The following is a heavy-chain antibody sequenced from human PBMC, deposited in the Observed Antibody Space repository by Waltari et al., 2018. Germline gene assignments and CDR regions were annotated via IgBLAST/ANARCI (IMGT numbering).Heavy chain of an antibody. CDR3: ARGRIAVAAHFDY. D-gene: IGHD6-19*01. Sequence: QVQLVESGGGVVQPGRSLRLSGAASGVTFRSYEMHWVRQAPGKGLEWVAVISYDGSNKYYADSVKGRFTISRDNSKNTLYLQMNSLRAEDTAVYYCARGRIAVAAHFDYWGQGTLVTVSS. J-gene: IGHJ4*02. CDR1: GVTFRSYE. V-gene: IGHV3-30-3*01. CDR2: ISYDGSNK.